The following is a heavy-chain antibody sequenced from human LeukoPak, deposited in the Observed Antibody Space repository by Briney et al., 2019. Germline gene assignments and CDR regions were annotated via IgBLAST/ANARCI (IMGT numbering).Heavy chain of an antibody. CDR3: ATHAAAGYCSDGTCQFDY. J-gene: IGHJ4*02. CDR2: IYPGDSDT. Sequence: GESLKISCKGSGYIFTHYWIGWVLQMPGKGLEWMVIIYPGDSDTRYSPSFQGQVTISADKSISAAYLQWSSLKASDTAMYYCATHAAAGYCSDGTCQFDYWGQGTLVTVSS. CDR1: GYIFTHYW. V-gene: IGHV5-51*01. D-gene: IGHD2-15*01.